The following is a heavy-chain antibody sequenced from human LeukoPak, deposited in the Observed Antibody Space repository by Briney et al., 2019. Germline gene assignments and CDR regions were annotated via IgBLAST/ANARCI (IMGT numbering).Heavy chain of an antibody. CDR2: IYTSGST. CDR1: GGSISSGSYY. V-gene: IGHV4-61*02. D-gene: IGHD3-10*01. CDR3: ARAESTWTMVRGDAFDI. J-gene: IGHJ3*02. Sequence: SETLSLTCTVSGGSISSGSYYWSWIRQPAGKGLEWIGRIYTSGSTNYNPSLKSRVTISVDTSKNQFSLKLSSVTAADTAVYYCARAESTWTMVRGDAFDIWGQGTMVTVSS.